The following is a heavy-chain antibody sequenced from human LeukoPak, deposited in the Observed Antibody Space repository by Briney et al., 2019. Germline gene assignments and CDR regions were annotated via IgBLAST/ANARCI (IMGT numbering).Heavy chain of an antibody. D-gene: IGHD5-18*01. CDR3: ARDMYSYGYGGFDY. Sequence: SGPTLVKPSQTLSLTCTVSGGSISSGSYYWSWIRQPAGKGLEWIGRIYTSGSTNYNPSLKSRVTISVDTSKNQFSLKLSSVTAADTAVYYCARDMYSYGYGGFDYWGQGTLVTVSS. J-gene: IGHJ4*02. V-gene: IGHV4-61*02. CDR2: IYTSGST. CDR1: GGSISSGSYY.